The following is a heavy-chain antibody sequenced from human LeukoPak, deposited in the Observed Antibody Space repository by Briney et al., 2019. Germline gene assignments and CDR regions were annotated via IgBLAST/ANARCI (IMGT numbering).Heavy chain of an antibody. CDR3: TRDRSNSGTRDAFDI. CDR1: GFAVSGRY. D-gene: IGHD1-26*01. Sequence: PGGSLRLSCAASGFAVSGRYMSWVRQAPGIGLEWVSVIYTGGSTYYGDSVKGRSTISRDVSQNTVYLQMNSLRAEDTAVYYCTRDRSNSGTRDAFDIWGQGTMVSVSS. CDR2: IYTGGST. V-gene: IGHV3-53*01. J-gene: IGHJ3*02.